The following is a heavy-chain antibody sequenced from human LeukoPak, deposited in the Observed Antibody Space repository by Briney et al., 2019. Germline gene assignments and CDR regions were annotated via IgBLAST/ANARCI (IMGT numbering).Heavy chain of an antibody. V-gene: IGHV3-33*01. CDR2: MWYDGSNK. J-gene: IGHJ2*01. CDR3: ARDAPYCSGGSCYSERWYFDL. CDR1: GFTFSSYG. D-gene: IGHD2-15*01. Sequence: GRSLRLSCAASGFTFSSYGMHWVRQARGKGLECVAVMWYDGSNKYYADSVKGRFTISRDNSKTTLYLQMNSLRAEDTAVYYCARDAPYCSGGSCYSERWYFDLWGRGTLVTVSS.